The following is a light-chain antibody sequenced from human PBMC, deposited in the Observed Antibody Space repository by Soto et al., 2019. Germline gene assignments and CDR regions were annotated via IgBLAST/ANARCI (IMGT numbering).Light chain of an antibody. J-gene: IGKJ1*01. CDR2: DAS. CDR3: QQYGSSPQT. Sequence: EIVLTQSPGTLSLSPGERATLSCRASQRVSNSLAWYQHKPGQPPRLLIYDASSRATCIPERFSGSGSGTYFILTISRLEPDDFAVYYCQQYGSSPQTFGQGTKVESK. CDR1: QRVSNS. V-gene: IGKV3-20*01.